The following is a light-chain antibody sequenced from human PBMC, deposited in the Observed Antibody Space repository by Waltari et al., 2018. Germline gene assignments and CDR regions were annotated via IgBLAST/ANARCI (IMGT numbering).Light chain of an antibody. V-gene: IGKV2-30*02. CDR2: KVP. J-gene: IGKJ4*01. Sequence: DVVLTQSPLSLPVTLGQPAAISCRSSQGLVHSDGNTYLNWFHQRPDQSPRRLIYKVPPWDSGVPGTFSGSGSGTDFTLKISRVEAEDVGVYYCMQGSLWPPTFGAGTKVEIK. CDR3: MQGSLWPPT. CDR1: QGLVHSDGNTY.